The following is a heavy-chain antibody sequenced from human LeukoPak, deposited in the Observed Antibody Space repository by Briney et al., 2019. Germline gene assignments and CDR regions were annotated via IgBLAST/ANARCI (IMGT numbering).Heavy chain of an antibody. D-gene: IGHD4-23*01. CDR1: GVSLSSSSYY. V-gene: IGHV4-39*07. J-gene: IGHJ4*02. CDR3: APGFNYGGNREAFDY. CDR2: IYYNGST. Sequence: SETLSLTCTVSGVSLSSSSYYWGWVRQPPGKGLEWIESIYYNGSTYYHPSLKNRVTISVDTSKNQFSLKLSSVTAADTAVYYCAPGFNYGGNREAFDYWGQGTLVTVSS.